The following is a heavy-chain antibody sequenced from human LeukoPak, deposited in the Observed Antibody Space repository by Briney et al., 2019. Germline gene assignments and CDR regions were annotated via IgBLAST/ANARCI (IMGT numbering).Heavy chain of an antibody. V-gene: IGHV7-4-1*02. CDR2: ISTNTGNP. Sequence: ASVRVSCKTSGYSFILYGISWVRQAPGQGPEWMGWISTNTGNPTYAQGFTGRFVFSLDTSVSTAYLQISSLKAEDTAVYYCARDRIPGYYYYMDVWGKGTTVTVSS. CDR3: ARDRIPGYYYYMDV. J-gene: IGHJ6*03. D-gene: IGHD2-21*01. CDR1: GYSFILYG.